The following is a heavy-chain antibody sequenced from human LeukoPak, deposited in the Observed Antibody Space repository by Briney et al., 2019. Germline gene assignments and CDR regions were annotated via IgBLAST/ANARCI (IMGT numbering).Heavy chain of an antibody. J-gene: IGHJ4*02. CDR3: AAVSAPGYSYGLDY. CDR1: GFTFTSSA. D-gene: IGHD5-18*01. CDR2: IVVGSGNT. Sequence: SVKLSCKACGFTFTSSAMQWVRQARGQRLEWIGWIVVGSGNTNYAQRFQERVTITRDMSTSTAYMELSSLRSEDTAVYYCAAVSAPGYSYGLDYWGQGTLVTVSS. V-gene: IGHV1-58*02.